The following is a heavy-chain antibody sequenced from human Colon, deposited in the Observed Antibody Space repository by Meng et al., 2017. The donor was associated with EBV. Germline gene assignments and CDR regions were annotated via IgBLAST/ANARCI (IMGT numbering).Heavy chain of an antibody. CDR3: ARVSSGWDYFDY. V-gene: IGHV4-31*03. D-gene: IGHD6-19*01. CDR1: GGSVSSGGYY. Sequence: QVQLQESGPGLVKPSQTLSLTCTVSGGSVSSGGYYWTWIRQHPGEGLEWFGHIYYSGSTFYNPSLKRRVIISIDTSKNQFSLNLRSVTAADTAVYYCARVSSGWDYFDYWGQGTLVTVSS. CDR2: IYYSGST. J-gene: IGHJ4*02.